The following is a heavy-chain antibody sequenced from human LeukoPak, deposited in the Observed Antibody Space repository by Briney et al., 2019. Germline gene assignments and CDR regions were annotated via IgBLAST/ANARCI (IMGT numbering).Heavy chain of an antibody. CDR2: IWYDGSNK. V-gene: IGHV3-33*06. CDR3: AKDLSKQCLSTYYFDY. Sequence: PGGSLRLSCAASGFTFSSYGMHWVRQAPGKGLEWVAVIWYDGSNKYYADSVKGRFTISRDNSKNTLYLQMNSLRAEDTAVYVCAKDLSKQCLSTYYFDYWGQGTLVTVSS. D-gene: IGHD6-19*01. CDR1: GFTFSSYG. J-gene: IGHJ4*02.